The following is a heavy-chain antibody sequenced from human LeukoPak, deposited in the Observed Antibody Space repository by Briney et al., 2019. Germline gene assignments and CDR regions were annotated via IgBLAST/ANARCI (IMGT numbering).Heavy chain of an antibody. Sequence: PGRSLRLSCAASGFTFSTYTMSWVRQAPGKGLEWVSHITATGSGTFYADSVKGRFTVSRDSVKNSLYLQLNSLGDADTAIYYCARERAGYYFDYWGQGTLVTASS. CDR2: ITATGSGT. CDR3: ARERAGYYFDY. V-gene: IGHV3-48*02. CDR1: GFTFSTYT. J-gene: IGHJ4*02.